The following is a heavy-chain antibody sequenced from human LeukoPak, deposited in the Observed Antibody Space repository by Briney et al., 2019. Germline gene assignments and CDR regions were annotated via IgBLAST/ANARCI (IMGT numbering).Heavy chain of an antibody. CDR2: IRGSGGDT. Sequence: GGSLRLSCAASGFTFSNYAMSWVRQAPGKGLGWVSTIRGSGGDTCYAASARGRFTISRDNSKNTLYLQMGSLRAEDTAVYYCAKYYYDSGSYPDSWGQGTLVTVSS. J-gene: IGHJ4*02. V-gene: IGHV3-23*01. D-gene: IGHD3-10*01. CDR3: AKYYYDSGSYPDS. CDR1: GFTFSNYA.